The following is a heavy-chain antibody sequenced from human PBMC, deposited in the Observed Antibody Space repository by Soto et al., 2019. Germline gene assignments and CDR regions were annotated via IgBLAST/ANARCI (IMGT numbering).Heavy chain of an antibody. CDR1: GDPISSSSFF. CDR3: AGATSVVVGPNWFDP. D-gene: IGHD2-2*01. Sequence: SETLSLTFTVSGDPISSSSFFWACIRQPPGKGLEWIGTIFYTGSTYYNPSLKSRVTISLDTSKSQFSLRLSYVTAADTAVYFCAGATSVVVGPNWFDPWGQGALVTVSS. J-gene: IGHJ5*02. CDR2: IFYTGST. V-gene: IGHV4-39*01.